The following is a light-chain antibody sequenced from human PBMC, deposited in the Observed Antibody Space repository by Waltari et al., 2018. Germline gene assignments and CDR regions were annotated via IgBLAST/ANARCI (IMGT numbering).Light chain of an antibody. CDR1: QSISSY. CDR2: DAS. CDR3: QQRSSLPIT. V-gene: IGKV3-11*01. J-gene: IGKJ5*01. Sequence: SCRASQSISSYLAWYQQKPGQAPKLLIYDASNRATGIPARFSGSGSWTDFTLTITSLEPEDFAVYYCQQRSSLPITFGQGTRLDIK.